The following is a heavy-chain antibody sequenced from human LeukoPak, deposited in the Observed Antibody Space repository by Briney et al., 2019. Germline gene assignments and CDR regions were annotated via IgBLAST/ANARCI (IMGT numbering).Heavy chain of an antibody. D-gene: IGHD3-3*01. CDR3: ARGGEWFIFDY. J-gene: IGHJ4*02. CDR2: FNRSGSA. Sequence: SETLSLTCTVSGGSISSYYWSWLRQPPGRGLEWLGEFNRSGSANYNPSLKSRVTVSVDTSKNQFSLKLSSVTAADTAVYYCARGGEWFIFDYWGQGTLVTVSS. V-gene: IGHV4-34*01. CDR1: GGSISSYY.